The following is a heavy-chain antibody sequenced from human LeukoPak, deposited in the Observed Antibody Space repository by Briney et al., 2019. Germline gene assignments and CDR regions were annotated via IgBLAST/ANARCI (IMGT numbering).Heavy chain of an antibody. V-gene: IGHV3-23*01. Sequence: GGSLRLSCAASGFTFSSYGMSWVRQAPGKGLEWVSAISGSGGNTYYADSVKGRFTISRDNSKNTLYLQMNSLRAEDTAVYYCALIAVAGYYYYYYMDVWGKGTTVTISS. D-gene: IGHD6-19*01. J-gene: IGHJ6*03. CDR3: ALIAVAGYYYYYYMDV. CDR2: ISGSGGNT. CDR1: GFTFSSYG.